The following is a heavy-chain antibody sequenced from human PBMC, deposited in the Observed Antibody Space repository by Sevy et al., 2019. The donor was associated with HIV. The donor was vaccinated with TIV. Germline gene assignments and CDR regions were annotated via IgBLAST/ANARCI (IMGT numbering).Heavy chain of an antibody. J-gene: IGHJ4*02. Sequence: GGSLRLSCAASGFDFSIYSMSWVRQAPGKGLEWVSTLSFGCGKINYADSVKGRFTISRDNSKSSVYLQMNNMRVEDQAVYYCAGGGGTKPHDYWGQGTLVTVSS. D-gene: IGHD2-8*01. CDR1: GFDFSIYS. CDR3: AGGGGTKPHDY. CDR2: LSFGCGKI. V-gene: IGHV3-23*01.